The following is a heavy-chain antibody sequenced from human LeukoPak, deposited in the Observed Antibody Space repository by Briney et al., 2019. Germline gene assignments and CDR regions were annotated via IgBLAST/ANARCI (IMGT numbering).Heavy chain of an antibody. CDR1: GFTFSSYA. J-gene: IGHJ4*02. CDR3: AREGIAAAGTWYEDY. V-gene: IGHV3-30-3*01. CDR2: ISYDGSNK. D-gene: IGHD6-13*01. Sequence: GRSLRLSCAASGFTFSSYAMHWVRQAPGKGLEWVAVISYDGSNKYYADSVKGRFTISRDNSKNTLYLQMNSLRAEDTAVYYCAREGIAAAGTWYEDYWGQGTLVTVSS.